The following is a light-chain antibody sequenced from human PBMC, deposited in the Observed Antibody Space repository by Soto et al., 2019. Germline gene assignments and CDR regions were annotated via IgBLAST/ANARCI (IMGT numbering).Light chain of an antibody. V-gene: IGLV1-40*01. CDR2: GNT. CDR1: SSSIGAGYD. Sequence: QSVLTQPPSVSGAPGQRVTISCTGSSSSIGAGYDVQWYQQLPGTAPKLLIYGNTNRPSGVPDRFSGSKSGTSASLAISGLQAEDEADYYCQSYDSRLSGSEVFGTGTKVTV. CDR3: QSYDSRLSGSEV. J-gene: IGLJ1*01.